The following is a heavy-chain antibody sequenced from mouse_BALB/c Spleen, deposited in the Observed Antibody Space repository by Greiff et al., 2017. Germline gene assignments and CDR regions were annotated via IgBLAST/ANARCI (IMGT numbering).Heavy chain of an antibody. CDR3: TKSSFYCGYEYAMDY. CDR2: INPSNGGT. J-gene: IGHJ4*01. D-gene: IGHD2-2*01. CDR1: GYTFTSYS. V-gene: IGHV1S16*01. Sequence: VQLQQSGAELVKPGASVKLSCKASGYTFTSYSMYWVKQRPGQGLEWIGEINPSNGGTNFNEKFKSKATLTVDKSSSTAYMQLSSLTSEDSAVYCCTKSSFYCGYEYAMDYWGQGTSVTVSS.